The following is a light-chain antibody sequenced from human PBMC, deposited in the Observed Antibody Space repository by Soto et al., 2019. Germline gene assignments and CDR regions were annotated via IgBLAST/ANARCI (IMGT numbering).Light chain of an antibody. CDR3: VLYMGSGISV. CDR2: NTD. V-gene: IGLV8-61*01. CDR1: SGSVSTRYY. Sequence: QTVVTQEPSFSVSPGGTVTLTCGLSSGSVSTRYYPSWYQQTPGQAPRTLIYNTDTRSSRVTDRFSGSILGNKAALTITGAQADDESDYYCVLYMGSGISVFGGGTQLTVL. J-gene: IGLJ7*01.